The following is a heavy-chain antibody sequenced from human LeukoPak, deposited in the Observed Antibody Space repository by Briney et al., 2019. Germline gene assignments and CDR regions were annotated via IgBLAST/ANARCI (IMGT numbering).Heavy chain of an antibody. Sequence: ASVKVSCKASGYTFTGYYMHWARQAPGQGLEWMGWINPNSGGTNYAQKFQGRVTMTRDTSISTAYMELSRLRSDDTAVYYCARDLYDSSGIDYWGQGTLVTVSS. J-gene: IGHJ4*02. V-gene: IGHV1-2*02. CDR1: GYTFTGYY. CDR2: INPNSGGT. D-gene: IGHD3-22*01. CDR3: ARDLYDSSGIDY.